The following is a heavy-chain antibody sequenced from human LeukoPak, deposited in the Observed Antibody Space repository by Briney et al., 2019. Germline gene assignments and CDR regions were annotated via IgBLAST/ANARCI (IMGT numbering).Heavy chain of an antibody. V-gene: IGHV3-33*01. CDR3: ARDGNYYGSGSYDVWLYYYYGMDV. Sequence: GGSLRLSCAASGFTFSSYGMHWVRQAPGKGLEWVAVIWYDGSNKYYADSVKGRFTISRDNSKNTLYLQMNSLRAEDTAVYYCARDGNYYGSGSYDVWLYYYYGMDVWGQGTTVTVSS. CDR1: GFTFSSYG. J-gene: IGHJ6*02. D-gene: IGHD3-10*01. CDR2: IWYDGSNK.